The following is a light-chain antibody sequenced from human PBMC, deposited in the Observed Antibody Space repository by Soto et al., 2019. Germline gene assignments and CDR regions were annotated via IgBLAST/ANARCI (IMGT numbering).Light chain of an antibody. CDR1: QSVSSN. Sequence: EIVFTRSPGTLSLSPGERATVSCTGSQSVSSNLAWYHQKPAQAPSLIIYGASTRANGIPVRFSGSGSGTEFILTINGLQPEDFAAYYCQQSYITHPITFGQGTRLEIK. CDR2: GAS. V-gene: IGKV3D-15*01. CDR3: QQSYITHPIT. J-gene: IGKJ5*01.